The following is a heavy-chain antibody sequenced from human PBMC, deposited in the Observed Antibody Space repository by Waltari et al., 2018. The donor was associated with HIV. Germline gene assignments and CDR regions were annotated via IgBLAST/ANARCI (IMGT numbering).Heavy chain of an antibody. CDR2: ISGSDGNT. V-gene: IGHV3-23*04. J-gene: IGHJ4*02. CDR3: AILIAAAGDFDY. D-gene: IGHD6-13*01. CDR1: GFALRSYV. Sequence: EVQLVESGGGLVQPGGSLRLSCAASGFALRSYVMSWVRQAPGKGVEGVSTISGSDGNTYYPDSVQGRFTISTDNSKNTLFLQLNSLRAEDTAVYYCAILIAAAGDFDYWGQGTLVTVSS.